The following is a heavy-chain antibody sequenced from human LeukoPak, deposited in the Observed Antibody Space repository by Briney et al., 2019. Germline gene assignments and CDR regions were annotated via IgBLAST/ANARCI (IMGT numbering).Heavy chain of an antibody. CDR3: ARLGMVRGVMGVVYYFDY. V-gene: IGHV4-59*01. D-gene: IGHD3-10*01. CDR1: GGSISSYY. J-gene: IGHJ4*02. CDR2: IYYSGST. Sequence: SETLSLTCTVSGGSISSYYWSWTRQPPGKGLEWIGYIYYSGSTNYNPSLKSRVTISVDTSKNQFSLKLSSVAAADTAVYYCARLGMVRGVMGVVYYFDYWGQGTLVTVSS.